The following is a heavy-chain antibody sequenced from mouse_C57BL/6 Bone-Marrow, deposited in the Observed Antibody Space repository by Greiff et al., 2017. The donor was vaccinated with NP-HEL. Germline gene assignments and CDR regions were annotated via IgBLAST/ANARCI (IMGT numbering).Heavy chain of an antibody. V-gene: IGHV2-2*01. Sequence: VQLQQSGPGLVQPSQSLSITCTVSGFSLTSYGVHWVRQSPGKGLEWLGVIWSGGSTDYNAAFISRRSISKYNSKSQIFFKMNSMQADDTAIYYCARMGGDSNQGYFDVWGTGTTVTVSS. CDR1: GFSLTSYG. D-gene: IGHD2-5*01. CDR2: IWSGGST. J-gene: IGHJ1*03. CDR3: ARMGGDSNQGYFDV.